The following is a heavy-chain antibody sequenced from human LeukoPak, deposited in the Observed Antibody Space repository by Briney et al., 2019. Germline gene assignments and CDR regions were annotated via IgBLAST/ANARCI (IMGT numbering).Heavy chain of an antibody. CDR2: ISYDGSNK. J-gene: IGHJ6*02. CDR3: ARGYCSGGSCYRPVYYYYGMDV. Sequence: GGSLRLSCAASGFTFSSYAMHWVSQSPGKGLEWVAVISYDGSNKYYADSVKGRFNVSRDNSKNTLYLQMSSPRAEDTAVYYCARGYCSGGSCYRPVYYYYGMDVWGQGTTVTVSS. D-gene: IGHD2-15*01. CDR1: GFTFSSYA. V-gene: IGHV3-30*14.